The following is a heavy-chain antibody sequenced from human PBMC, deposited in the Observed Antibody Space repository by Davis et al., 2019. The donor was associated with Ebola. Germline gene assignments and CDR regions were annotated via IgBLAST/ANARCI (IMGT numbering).Heavy chain of an antibody. CDR2: ISAYNGNT. V-gene: IGHV1-18*01. CDR1: GYTFTSYG. CDR3: AREVVVITARYFDY. D-gene: IGHD3-22*01. J-gene: IGHJ4*02. Sequence: AASVKVSCKASGYTFTSYGISWVRQAPGQGLEWMGWISAYNGNTNYAQKLQGRVTMTTDTSTSTAYMELRSLRAEDTAVYYCAREVVVITARYFDYWGQGTLVTVSS.